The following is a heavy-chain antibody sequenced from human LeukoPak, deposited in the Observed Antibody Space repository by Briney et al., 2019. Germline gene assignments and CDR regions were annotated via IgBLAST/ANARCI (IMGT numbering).Heavy chain of an antibody. CDR3: RTDSFYYGSGSYQVDY. J-gene: IGHJ4*02. CDR2: INHSGST. V-gene: IGHV4-34*08. Sequence: PGGSLRLSCAASGFTFSSYGMHWVRQPPGKGLEWIGEINHSGSTNYNPSLKSRVTISVDTSKNQFSLKLSSVTAADTAVYYCRTDSFYYGSGSYQVDYWGQGTLVTVSS. CDR1: GFTFSSYG. D-gene: IGHD3-10*01.